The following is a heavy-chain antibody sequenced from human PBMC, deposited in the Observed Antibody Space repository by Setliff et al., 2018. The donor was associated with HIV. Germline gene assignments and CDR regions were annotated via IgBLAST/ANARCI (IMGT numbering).Heavy chain of an antibody. CDR1: GYTFTSYY. V-gene: IGHV1-18*04. Sequence: ASVKVSCKASGYTFTSYYIHWVRQAPGHGLEWMGWISAYNGNTDYAPRLLGRVTMTTDTSTSTAYMELRSLSSDDTAVYYCARARLQGIVTAVGPRDNCLDPWGQGTRVTVSS. J-gene: IGHJ5*02. D-gene: IGHD1-26*01. CDR3: ARARLQGIVTAVGPRDNCLDP. CDR2: ISAYNGNT.